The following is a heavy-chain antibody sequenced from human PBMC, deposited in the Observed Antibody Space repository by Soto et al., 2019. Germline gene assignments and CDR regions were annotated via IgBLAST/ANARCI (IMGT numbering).Heavy chain of an antibody. CDR2: IYYSGST. CDR3: ARFYCSSTSCYTMGHLRFDP. J-gene: IGHJ5*02. CDR1: GGSISSYY. V-gene: IGHV4-59*01. Sequence: PWETLSLTCTVSGGSISSYYWSWIRHPPGKGLEWIGYIYYSGSTNYNPSLKSRVTISVDTSKNQFSLKLSSVTAADTAVYYCARFYCSSTSCYTMGHLRFDPWGQGTLVTVSS. D-gene: IGHD2-2*02.